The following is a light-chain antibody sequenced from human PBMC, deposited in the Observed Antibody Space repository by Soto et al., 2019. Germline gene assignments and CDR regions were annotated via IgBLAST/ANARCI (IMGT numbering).Light chain of an antibody. J-gene: IGKJ4*02. CDR2: DVS. CDR3: QHYHDYVVWT. CDR1: QSISNW. V-gene: IGKV1-5*01. Sequence: DIQMTQSPSTLSASVGDRVTITCRASQSISNWLAWYQQKPGKAPNLLIYDVSSLGSGVPSRFSGSGSGTEFTLTISSLQPDDFANYYCQHYHDYVVWTFGRGTNVEIX.